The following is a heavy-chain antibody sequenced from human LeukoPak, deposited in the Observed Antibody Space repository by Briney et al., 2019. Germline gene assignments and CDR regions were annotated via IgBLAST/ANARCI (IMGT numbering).Heavy chain of an antibody. Sequence: GMSLRLSCAASGFTFSNHGMHWVRQAPGKGLEWVALIWYDGTKKYYADSVKGRLTISRDNSKNTLYLEMNSLRAEDTAVYYCARDRAVRYFDYWGQGTLVTVSS. CDR2: IWYDGTKK. CDR1: GFTFSNHG. CDR3: ARDRAVRYFDY. J-gene: IGHJ4*02. V-gene: IGHV3-33*01. D-gene: IGHD3-16*02.